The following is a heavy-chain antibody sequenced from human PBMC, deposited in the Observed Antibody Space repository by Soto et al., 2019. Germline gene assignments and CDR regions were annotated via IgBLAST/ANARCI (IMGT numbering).Heavy chain of an antibody. D-gene: IGHD2-2*02. V-gene: IGHV3-9*01. CDR3: AKADCSRSSCYMFYYGMDV. CDR2: ISWNSGSI. J-gene: IGHJ6*02. Sequence: GGSLRLSCTASGFRFDDFAMHWVRQAPGKGLEWVSGISWNSGSIGYADSVKGRFTISRDNAKNSLYLQMSSLRAEDTALYYCAKADCSRSSCYMFYYGMDVWGQGTTVTVSS. CDR1: GFRFDDFA.